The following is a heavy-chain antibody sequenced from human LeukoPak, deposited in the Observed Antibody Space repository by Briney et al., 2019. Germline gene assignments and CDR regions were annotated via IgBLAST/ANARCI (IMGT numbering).Heavy chain of an antibody. CDR1: GFSLSTRGVG. Sequence: SGPTLVNPTQTLTLTCTFSGFSLSTRGVGVGWIRQPPGKALEWLTLIYWDDEKRYSPSLQSSLTITKDTSKNQVALIMTNMDPVDTATYYCTHTTSGYWGQGTLVTVSS. J-gene: IGHJ4*02. CDR2: IYWDDEK. CDR3: THTTSGY. D-gene: IGHD3-10*01. V-gene: IGHV2-5*02.